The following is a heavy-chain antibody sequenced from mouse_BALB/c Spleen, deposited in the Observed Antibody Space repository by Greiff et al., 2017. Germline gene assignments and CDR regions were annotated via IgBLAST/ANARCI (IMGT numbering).Heavy chain of an antibody. CDR3: ARTGSSYWYFDV. J-gene: IGHJ1*01. V-gene: IGHV1S126*01. D-gene: IGHD1-1*01. Sequence: VQLQQSGPQLVRPGASVKISCKASGYSFTSYWMHLVKQRPGQGLEWIGMIDPSDSETRLNQKFKDKATLTVDKSSSTAYMQLSSPTSEDSAVYYCARTGSSYWYFDVWGAGTTVTVSS. CDR2: IDPSDSET. CDR1: GYSFTSYW.